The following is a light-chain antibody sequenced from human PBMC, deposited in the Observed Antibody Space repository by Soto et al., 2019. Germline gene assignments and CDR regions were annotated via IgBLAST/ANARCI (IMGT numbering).Light chain of an antibody. J-gene: IGLJ3*02. CDR1: SSDVGGYNH. Sequence: QSALTQPASVSGSPGQSITISCTGTSSDVGGYNHVSWYQQHPGKAPKLLIYEVANRPSGVSGRFSGSKSGTSASLAIRGLRPEDEAGYSCAAWDDNLSGPVFGGGTKLTVL. CDR3: AAWDDNLSGPV. V-gene: IGLV2-14*01. CDR2: EVA.